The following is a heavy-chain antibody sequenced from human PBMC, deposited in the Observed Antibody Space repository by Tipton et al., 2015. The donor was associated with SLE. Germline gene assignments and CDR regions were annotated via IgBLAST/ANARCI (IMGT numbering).Heavy chain of an antibody. CDR2: IWYDGNNK. J-gene: IGHJ4*02. D-gene: IGHD2/OR15-2a*01. CDR3: AKGPMGYQLSFYFDN. V-gene: IGHV3-33*08. CDR1: GFTFSRHG. Sequence: RSLRLSCAASGFTFSRHGMHWVRQAPGKGLEWVAVIWYDGNNKYDADSVTGRFTISRDDSKNTLSLRMNGLRADDTGIYYCAKGPMGYQLSFYFDNWGQGALVTVSS.